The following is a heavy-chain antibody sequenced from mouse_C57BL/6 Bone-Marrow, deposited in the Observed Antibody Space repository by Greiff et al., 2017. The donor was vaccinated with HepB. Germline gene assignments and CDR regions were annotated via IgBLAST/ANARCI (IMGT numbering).Heavy chain of an antibody. D-gene: IGHD5-1*01. V-gene: IGHV1-82*01. CDR2: IYPGDGDT. CDR3: AKSTPYYFDY. J-gene: IGHJ2*01. Sequence: QVQLKESGPELVKPGASVKISCKASGYAFSSSWMNWVKQSPGKGLEWIGRIYPGDGDTNYNGKFKGKATLTADKSSSTAYMQLSSLTSEDSAVYFCAKSTPYYFDYWGQGTTLTVSS. CDR1: GYAFSSSW.